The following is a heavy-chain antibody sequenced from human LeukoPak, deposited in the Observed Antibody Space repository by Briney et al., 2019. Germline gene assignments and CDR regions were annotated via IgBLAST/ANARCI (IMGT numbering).Heavy chain of an antibody. D-gene: IGHD3-16*01. J-gene: IGHJ4*02. CDR2: IYPGDSDT. V-gene: IGHV5-51*01. CDR3: ARQMITSPGDY. CDR1: GYIFTSYW. Sequence: GESLQISCQGSGYIFTSYWIGWARPMPGKGLEWMGIIYPGDSDTRYSPSFQGQVTISADKSISTAYLQWSSLKASDTAMYYCARQMITSPGDYWGQGTLVTVSS.